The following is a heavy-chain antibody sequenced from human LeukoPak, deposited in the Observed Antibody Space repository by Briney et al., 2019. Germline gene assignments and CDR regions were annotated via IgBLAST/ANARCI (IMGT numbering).Heavy chain of an antibody. CDR1: GFTFSSYA. J-gene: IGHJ4*02. CDR2: ISSNGGST. Sequence: GGSLRLSCAASGFTFSSYAMHWVRQAPGKGLEYVSAISSNGGSTYYANSVKGRFTISRDNSKNTLYLQMNSLRAEDTAVYYCASAPYGSGTFLDYWGQGTLVTVSS. D-gene: IGHD3-10*01. V-gene: IGHV3-64*01. CDR3: ASAPYGSGTFLDY.